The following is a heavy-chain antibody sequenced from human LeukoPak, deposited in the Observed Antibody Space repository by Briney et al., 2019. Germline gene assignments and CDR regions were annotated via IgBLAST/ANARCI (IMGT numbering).Heavy chain of an antibody. CDR3: AKEKYESLDY. V-gene: IGHV3-43*01. CDR1: GFTFDDYT. CDR2: ISWDGGST. D-gene: IGHD2-2*01. J-gene: IGHJ4*02. Sequence: GGSLRLSCAASGFTFDDYTMHWVRQAPGKGLEWVSLISWDGGSTYYADSVKGRFTISRDNSKNSLYLQMNSLRTEDTALYYCAKEKYESLDYWGQGTLVTVSS.